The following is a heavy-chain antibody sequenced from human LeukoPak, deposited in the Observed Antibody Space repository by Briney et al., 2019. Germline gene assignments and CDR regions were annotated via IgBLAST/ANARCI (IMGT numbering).Heavy chain of an antibody. CDR2: IYYSGST. CDR3: ARADGDYEPFFDY. J-gene: IGHJ4*02. D-gene: IGHD4-17*01. CDR1: GGSISSSSYY. Sequence: SETLSLTCTVSGGSISSSSYYWGWIRQPPGKGLEWIGSIYYSGSTYYNPSLKSRVTISVDTSKNQFSLKLSSVTAADTAVYYCARADGDYEPFFDYWGQGTLVTVSS. V-gene: IGHV4-39*07.